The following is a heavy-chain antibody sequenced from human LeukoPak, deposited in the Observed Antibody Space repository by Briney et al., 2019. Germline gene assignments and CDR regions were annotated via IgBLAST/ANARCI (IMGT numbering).Heavy chain of an antibody. D-gene: IGHD2-2*01. CDR3: AKDRCSSTSCYRYFDY. J-gene: IGHJ4*02. Sequence: GRSLRLSCAASGFTFSSYGMHWVRQAPGKGLEWVAVIWYGGSNKYYADSVKGRFTISRDSSKNTLYLQMNSLRAEDTAVYYCAKDRCSSTSCYRYFDYWGQGTLVTVSS. V-gene: IGHV3-30*18. CDR1: GFTFSSYG. CDR2: IWYGGSNK.